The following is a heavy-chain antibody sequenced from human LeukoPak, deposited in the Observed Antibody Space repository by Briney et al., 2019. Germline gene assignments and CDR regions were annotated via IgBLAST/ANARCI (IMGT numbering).Heavy chain of an antibody. V-gene: IGHV3-73*01. Sequence: PGGSLRLSCAASGFTFSGSGMHWVRQASGKGLEWVGRIRSKANSYATAYAASVKGRFTISRDDSKNTAYLQMNSLKTEDTAVYYCTTYSSNRYWYFDLWGRGTLVTVSS. CDR2: IRSKANSYAT. CDR1: GFTFSGSG. J-gene: IGHJ2*01. D-gene: IGHD6-13*01. CDR3: TTYSSNRYWYFDL.